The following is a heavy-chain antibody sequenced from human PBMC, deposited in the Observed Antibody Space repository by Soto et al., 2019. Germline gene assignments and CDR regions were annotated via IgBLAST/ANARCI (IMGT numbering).Heavy chain of an antibody. CDR2: ISYDGSNK. CDR1: GFTFSSYA. Sequence: GGSLRLSCAASGFTFSSYAMHWVRQAPGKGLEWVAVISYDGSNKYYADSVKGRFTISRDNSKNTLYLQMNSLRAEDTAVYYCARESQDGSLSFDYWGQGTLVTVSS. D-gene: IGHD1-26*01. J-gene: IGHJ4*02. V-gene: IGHV3-30-3*01. CDR3: ARESQDGSLSFDY.